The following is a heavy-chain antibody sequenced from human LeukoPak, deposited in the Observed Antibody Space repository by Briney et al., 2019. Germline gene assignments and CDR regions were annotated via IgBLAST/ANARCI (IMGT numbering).Heavy chain of an antibody. J-gene: IGHJ4*02. CDR3: AIQVVPAANVGSGGTLI. D-gene: IGHD2-2*01. V-gene: IGHV4-39*01. CDR2: IYYSGST. CDR1: GGSISSNIYY. Sequence: SETLSLTCTVSGGSISSNIYYWGWIRQPPGKGLGRIGSIYYSGSTYYNPSLKSRVTISVDTSKNHFSLNLRSVTAADTAVYYCAIQVVPAANVGSGGTLIWGQGTLVTVSS.